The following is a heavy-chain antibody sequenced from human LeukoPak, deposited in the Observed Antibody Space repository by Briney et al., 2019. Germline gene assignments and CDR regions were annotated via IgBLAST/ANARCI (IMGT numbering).Heavy chain of an antibody. CDR3: ARGEGYSYTYNWFDP. CDR1: GYSFTSNY. J-gene: IGHJ5*02. CDR2: IYPRDGST. Sequence: ASVKVSCKASGYSFTSNYIHWVRQAPGQGLEWMGMIYPRDGSTNYAQKFQGRVTITADESTSTAYMELSSLRSEDTAVYYCARGEGYSYTYNWFDPWGQGTLVTVSS. D-gene: IGHD5-18*01. V-gene: IGHV1-46*01.